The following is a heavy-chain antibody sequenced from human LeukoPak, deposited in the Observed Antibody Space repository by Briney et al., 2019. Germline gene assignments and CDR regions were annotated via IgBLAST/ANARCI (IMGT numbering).Heavy chain of an antibody. CDR3: ASKWVTYYYNSSYYHYPTDVFDI. V-gene: IGHV1-2*02. J-gene: IGHJ3*02. D-gene: IGHD3-22*01. CDR2: INANSGGT. CDR1: GHTFTGYY. Sequence: GASVKVSCKASGHTFTGYYMHWVRQAPGQGLEWMGWINANSGGTNYAQKFQGRVTMTRDTSISTAYMELSRPRSDDTAVYYCASKWVTYYYNSSYYHYPTDVFDIWGQGTMVTVSS.